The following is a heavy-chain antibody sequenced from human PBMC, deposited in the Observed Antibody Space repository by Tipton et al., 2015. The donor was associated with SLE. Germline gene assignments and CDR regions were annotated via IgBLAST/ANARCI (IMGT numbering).Heavy chain of an antibody. J-gene: IGHJ5*02. CDR1: GGSISSYY. CDR2: IYYSGST. CDR3: ARGRSYRDGYNSNWFDP. Sequence: TLSLTCTVSGGSISSYYWSWIRQPPGKGLEWIGYIYYSGSTNCNPSLKSRVTISVDTSKNQFSLKLSSVTAADTAVYYCARGRSYRDGYNSNWFDPWGQGTLVTVSS. V-gene: IGHV4-59*12. D-gene: IGHD5-24*01.